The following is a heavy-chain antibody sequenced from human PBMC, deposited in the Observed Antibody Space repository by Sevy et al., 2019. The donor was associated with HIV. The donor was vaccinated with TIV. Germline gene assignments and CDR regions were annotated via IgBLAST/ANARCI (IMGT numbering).Heavy chain of an antibody. D-gene: IGHD3-22*01. CDR2: IYYSGST. V-gene: IGHV4-31*03. J-gene: IGHJ4*02. Sequence: SETLSLTCTVSGGSISSGGYYWSWIRQHPGKGLEWVGYIYYSGSTYYNPSLKSRVTISVDTSKNQFSLKLSSVTAADTAVYYCARVVPVRYYDSSGAFDYWGQRTLVTVSS. CDR1: GGSISSGGYY. CDR3: ARVVPVRYYDSSGAFDY.